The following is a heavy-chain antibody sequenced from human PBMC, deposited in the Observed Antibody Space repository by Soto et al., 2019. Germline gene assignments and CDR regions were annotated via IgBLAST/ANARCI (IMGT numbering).Heavy chain of an antibody. D-gene: IGHD1-26*01. V-gene: IGHV5-51*01. CDR2: IYPGDSDT. J-gene: IGHJ4*02. Sequence: LGESLKISCQGSGYSFTSYWIGWVRQMPGKGLEWMGIIYPGDSDTRYSPSFQGQVTISADKSISTAFLQWSSLKASDTAMYYCARLPTLYSGSYFDYWGQGARVTVSS. CDR3: ARLPTLYSGSYFDY. CDR1: GYSFTSYW.